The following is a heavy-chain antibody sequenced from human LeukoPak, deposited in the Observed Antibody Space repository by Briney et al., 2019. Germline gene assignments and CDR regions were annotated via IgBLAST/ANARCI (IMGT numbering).Heavy chain of an antibody. CDR1: GGSITSNW. CDR3: AREGSGSSSWYHY. CDR2: IHHSGST. Sequence: SGTLSLTCAVSGGSITSNWWSWVRQPPGKGLEWIGEIHHSGSTNYNPSLKSQVTMSIDKSKNQFSLRLSSVTAADTALYYCAREGSGSSSWYHYWGQGTLATVSS. J-gene: IGHJ4*02. D-gene: IGHD6-13*01. V-gene: IGHV4-4*02.